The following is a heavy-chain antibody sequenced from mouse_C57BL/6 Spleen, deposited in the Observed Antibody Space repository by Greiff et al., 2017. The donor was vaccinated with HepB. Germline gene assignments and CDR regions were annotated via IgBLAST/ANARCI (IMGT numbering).Heavy chain of an antibody. CDR3: ATIYYYGSSYVGDY. V-gene: IGHV3-6*01. CDR2: ISYDGSN. D-gene: IGHD1-1*01. J-gene: IGHJ2*01. CDR1: GYSITSGYY. Sequence: EVQLQQSGPGLVKPSQSLSLTCSVTGYSITSGYYWNWIRQFPGNKLEWMGYISYDGSNNYNPSLKNRISITRDTSKNQFFLKLNSVTTEDTATYYCATIYYYGSSYVGDYWGQGTTLTVSS.